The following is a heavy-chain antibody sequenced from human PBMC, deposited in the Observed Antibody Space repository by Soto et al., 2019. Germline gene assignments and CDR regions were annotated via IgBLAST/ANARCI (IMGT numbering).Heavy chain of an antibody. Sequence: QLQLQESASGLVKPSSTLSLTCAGSGGSISSGGYSWRWLRQPAGKGLEWIGYIYHSCSTYDNPSLKGRLTISVDRSKDQFSLNLGSETAADTAVYYCASVPGPWGQGTLVTVSS. D-gene: IGHD2-2*01. CDR2: IYHSCST. J-gene: IGHJ5*02. CDR1: GGSISSGGYS. CDR3: ASVPGP. V-gene: IGHV4-30-2*01.